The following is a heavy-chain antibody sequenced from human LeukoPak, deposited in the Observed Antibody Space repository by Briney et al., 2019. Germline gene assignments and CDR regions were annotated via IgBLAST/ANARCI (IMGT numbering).Heavy chain of an antibody. J-gene: IGHJ5*02. CDR2: LYIGGNT. CDR1: GLTVNNNY. CDR3: ASRATVTTDRFWFDP. V-gene: IGHV3-53*01. D-gene: IGHD4-11*01. Sequence: TGGSLRLSCAASGLTVNNNYMSWVRQAPGKGLEWVSALYIGGNTYYADSVRGRFTISRDNSKNTLYLQMNSLRAEDTAVYYCASRATVTTDRFWFDPWGQGTLVTVSS.